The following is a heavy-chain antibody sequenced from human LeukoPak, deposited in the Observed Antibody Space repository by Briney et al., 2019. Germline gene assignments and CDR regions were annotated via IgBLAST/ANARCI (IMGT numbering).Heavy chain of an antibody. Sequence: GGSLRLSCAASGFTVSDAYMTWVRHTPGKGLEWVSVIHGGGDTGYADSVKGRFIISRDNSKNTLYPQMNSLKVEDTAVYYCARAKRGYSYILEYWGQGTLVTVSS. CDR2: IHGGGDT. D-gene: IGHD5-18*01. J-gene: IGHJ4*02. V-gene: IGHV3-53*01. CDR3: ARAKRGYSYILEY. CDR1: GFTVSDAY.